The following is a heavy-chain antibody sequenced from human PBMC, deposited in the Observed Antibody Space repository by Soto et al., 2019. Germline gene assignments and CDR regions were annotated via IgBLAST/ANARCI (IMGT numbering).Heavy chain of an antibody. CDR1: GFTFSSYS. V-gene: IGHV3-21*01. D-gene: IGHD3-10*01. J-gene: IGHJ6*02. CDR2: ISSSSSYI. Sequence: EVQLVESGGGLVKPGGSLRLSCAASGFTFSSYSMNWVRQAPGKGLEWVASISSSSSYIYYADSVKGRFTISRDNAKNALYLQMNSLRAEDTAVYYCARNYGSGSYYKACTYYYGIDVWGQGTTVTVSS. CDR3: ARNYGSGSYYKACTYYYGIDV.